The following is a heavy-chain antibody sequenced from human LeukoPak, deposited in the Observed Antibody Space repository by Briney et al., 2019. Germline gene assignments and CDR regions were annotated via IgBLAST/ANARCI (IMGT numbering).Heavy chain of an antibody. Sequence: SETLSLTCTVSGGSISSYYWSWIRQPAGKGLEWIGRIYTSGSTNYNPSLKSRVTMSVDTSKNQFSLKLSPVTAADTAVYYCARVESSSSYFDYWGQGTLVTVSS. V-gene: IGHV4-4*07. CDR1: GGSISSYY. CDR3: ARVESSSSYFDY. J-gene: IGHJ4*02. D-gene: IGHD6-6*01. CDR2: IYTSGST.